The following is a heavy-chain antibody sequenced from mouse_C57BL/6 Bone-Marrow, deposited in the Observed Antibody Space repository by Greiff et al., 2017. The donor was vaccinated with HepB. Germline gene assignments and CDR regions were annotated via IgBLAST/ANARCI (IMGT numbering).Heavy chain of an antibody. Sequence: QVQLQQPGAELVKPGASVKLSCKASGYTFTSYWMHWVKQRPGRGLEWIGRIDPNSGSTNYNEKFKSKATLTVDKSSSTAYMQLSSLTSEDSAVYYCARSENYGSSPYYAMDYWGQGTSVTVSS. J-gene: IGHJ4*01. CDR3: ARSENYGSSPYYAMDY. CDR2: IDPNSGST. D-gene: IGHD1-1*01. V-gene: IGHV1-62-3*01. CDR1: GYTFTSYW.